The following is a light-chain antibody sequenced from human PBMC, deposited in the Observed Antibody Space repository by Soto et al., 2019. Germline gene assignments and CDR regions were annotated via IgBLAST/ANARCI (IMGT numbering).Light chain of an antibody. V-gene: IGLV3-21*04. CDR1: NIGSKR. CDR3: QVWDITTDHYV. Sequence: SYELTQPPSVSVAPEKTARLTCGGDNIGSKRVHWYRQKPGQAPVLVIYYDSARPSGIPERFSGSNSGNTATLTINRVEAGDEADYYCQVWDITTDHYVFGTGTKVTVL. CDR2: YDS. J-gene: IGLJ1*01.